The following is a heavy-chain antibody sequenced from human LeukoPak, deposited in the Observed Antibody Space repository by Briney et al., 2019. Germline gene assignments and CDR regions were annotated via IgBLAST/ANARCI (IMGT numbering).Heavy chain of an antibody. V-gene: IGHV3-20*04. Sequence: GGSLRLSCAASGFTFDDYGMSWVRHAPGKGLEWVSGINWNGGSTGYADSVKGRFTISRDNAKNSLYLQMNSLRAEDTALYYCARDLYDFWSGPIDYWGQGTLVTVSS. J-gene: IGHJ4*02. CDR3: ARDLYDFWSGPIDY. CDR2: INWNGGST. D-gene: IGHD3-3*01. CDR1: GFTFDDYG.